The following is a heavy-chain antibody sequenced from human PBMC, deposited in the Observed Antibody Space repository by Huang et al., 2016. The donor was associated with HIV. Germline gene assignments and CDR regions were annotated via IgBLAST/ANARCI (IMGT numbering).Heavy chain of an antibody. D-gene: IGHD3-3*01. Sequence: QAPGKGLEWVAFIRYEVNNYYYADSLRGRFTISRDNAKATLYLQMNRLRPVDSAVYYCAKDLTYTFGLHFDYCGRGTLVTVSS. CDR3: AKDLTYTFGLHFDY. V-gene: IGHV3-30*02. CDR2: IRYEVNNY. J-gene: IGHJ4*02.